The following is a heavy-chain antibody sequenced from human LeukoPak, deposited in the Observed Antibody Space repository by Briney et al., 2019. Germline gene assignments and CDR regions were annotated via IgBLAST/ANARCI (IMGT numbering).Heavy chain of an antibody. D-gene: IGHD3-3*01. V-gene: IGHV4-39*07. J-gene: IGHJ5*02. CDR2: IYYSGST. CDR1: GGSISSSSYY. Sequence: SETLSLTCTVSGGSISSSSYYWGWIRQPPGKGLEWIGSIYYSGSTYYNPSLKSRVTLSVDTSKNQFSLKVTSVTAADTAVYYCARENRSGAYRFDPWGQGTLVTVSS. CDR3: ARENRSGAYRFDP.